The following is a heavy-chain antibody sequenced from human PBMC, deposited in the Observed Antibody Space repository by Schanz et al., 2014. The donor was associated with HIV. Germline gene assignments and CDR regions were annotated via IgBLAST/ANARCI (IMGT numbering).Heavy chain of an antibody. CDR3: AIRTPMISFGAFDI. CDR1: GGTFSIYA. Sequence: QVQLVQSGAEVKKPGSSVKVSCKASGGTFSIYAFSWVRQAPGQGLEWMGGIIPLFGTSNYAQKFQGRATITADESTSTAYMELSSLRSEDTAVYYCAIRTPMISFGAFDIWGRGTMVTVSS. D-gene: IGHD3-16*01. J-gene: IGHJ3*02. V-gene: IGHV1-69*01. CDR2: IIPLFGTS.